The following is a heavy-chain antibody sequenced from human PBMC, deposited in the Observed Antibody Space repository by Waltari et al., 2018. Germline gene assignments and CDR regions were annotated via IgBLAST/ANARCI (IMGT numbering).Heavy chain of an antibody. CDR1: GFTFSSYS. Sequence: EVQLVESGGGLVKPGGSLRLSCAASGFTFSSYSLNWVRQAPGKGLEWVSSISSSSYIYYADSVKGRFTISRDNAKNSLYLQMNSLRAEDTAVYYCARDYDSSGYYRGVDYWGQGTLVTVSS. D-gene: IGHD3-22*01. CDR2: ISSSSYI. CDR3: ARDYDSSGYYRGVDY. V-gene: IGHV3-21*01. J-gene: IGHJ4*02.